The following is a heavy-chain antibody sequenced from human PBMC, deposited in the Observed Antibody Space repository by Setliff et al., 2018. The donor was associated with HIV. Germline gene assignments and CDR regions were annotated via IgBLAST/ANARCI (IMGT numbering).Heavy chain of an antibody. D-gene: IGHD4-17*01. V-gene: IGHV4-61*10. Sequence: SETLSLTCTVSGGSISSGSHYWNWVRQSAGKGLEWIGYINHSGSTNYNPSLKSRVTISVDTSKNQFSLKLSSVTAADTAVYYCARGNDYGDYDHWGQGTLVTVSS. CDR3: ARGNDYGDYDH. CDR2: INHSGST. J-gene: IGHJ4*02. CDR1: GGSISSGSHY.